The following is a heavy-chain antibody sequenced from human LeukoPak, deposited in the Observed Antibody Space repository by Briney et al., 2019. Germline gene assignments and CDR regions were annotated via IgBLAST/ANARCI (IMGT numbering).Heavy chain of an antibody. CDR1: GFTFSSYG. CDR2: IRYDGSNK. J-gene: IGHJ4*02. V-gene: IGHV3-30*02. Sequence: PGGSLRLSCAASGFTFSSYGMHWVRQAPGKGLEWVAFIRYDGSNKYYADSVKGRFTISRDNSKNTLYLQMNSLRAEDTAVYYCAKKKDFWSGYSDYWGQGTLVTVSS. D-gene: IGHD3-3*01. CDR3: AKKKDFWSGYSDY.